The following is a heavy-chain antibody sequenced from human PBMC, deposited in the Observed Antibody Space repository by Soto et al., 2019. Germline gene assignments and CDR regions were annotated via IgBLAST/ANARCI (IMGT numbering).Heavy chain of an antibody. CDR3: ARDPGSGSYYGWFDP. J-gene: IGHJ5*02. Sequence: SETLSLTCTVSGGSIGRYYWNWIRQPPGKGLEWIGYIYYSGSTNYNPSLKSRVTISVDTSKNQFSLKLSSVTAADTAVYYCARDPGSGSYYGWFDPWGQGTLVTVSS. V-gene: IGHV4-59*01. CDR2: IYYSGST. CDR1: GGSIGRYY. D-gene: IGHD3-10*01.